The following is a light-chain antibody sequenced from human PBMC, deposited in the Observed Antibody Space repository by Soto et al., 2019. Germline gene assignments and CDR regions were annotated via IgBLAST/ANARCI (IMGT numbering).Light chain of an antibody. CDR3: SSYAEDNIFV. J-gene: IGLJ1*01. CDR1: SGDVGYYNY. CDR2: EVT. Sequence: QSALTQPPSASGSPGQSVAISCTGTSGDVGYYNYVSWYQQHPGKAPKLIIYEVTKRPSGVPDRFSGSKSGNTASLTVSGLQAKAEADYYCSSYAEDNIFVLGNGTKVTV. V-gene: IGLV2-8*01.